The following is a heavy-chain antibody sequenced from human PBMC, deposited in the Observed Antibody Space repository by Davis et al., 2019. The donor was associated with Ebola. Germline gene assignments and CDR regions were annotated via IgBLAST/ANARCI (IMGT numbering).Heavy chain of an antibody. D-gene: IGHD5-24*01. J-gene: IGHJ4*02. CDR1: GGTFSSYA. CDR2: IIPILGIA. V-gene: IGHV1-69*04. Sequence: SVTVSCKASGGTFSSYAISWVRQAPGQGLEWMGRIIPILGIANYAQKFQGRVTITADKSTSTAYMELSSLRSEDTAVYYCARLGDGYNGYWGQGTLVTVSS. CDR3: ARLGDGYNGY.